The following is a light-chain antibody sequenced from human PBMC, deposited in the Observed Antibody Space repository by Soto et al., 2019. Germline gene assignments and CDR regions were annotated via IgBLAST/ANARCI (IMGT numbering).Light chain of an antibody. J-gene: IGKJ3*01. Sequence: EVVLTQSPATLSLSPGERATLSCTASQSVTTYLAWYQQKPGQAPRLLIYDASTRATGIPARFSGSRAGTEFTLNISSLEPEDFAVYDCHQRSNWPPGVSFGPGTNVDIK. CDR1: QSVTTY. CDR2: DAS. CDR3: HQRSNWPPGVS. V-gene: IGKV3-11*01.